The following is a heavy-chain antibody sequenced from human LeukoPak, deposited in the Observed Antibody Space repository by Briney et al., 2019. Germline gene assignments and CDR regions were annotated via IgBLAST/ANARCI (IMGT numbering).Heavy chain of an antibody. D-gene: IGHD1-14*01. V-gene: IGHV3-30*02. Sequence: GGSLRLSCAASGFTFSSYGMHWVRQAPGKGLEWVAFIRSDGSNEYYGDSVKGRFTMSRDKAKNTVYLQMNSVRTEDTAVYYCAKPFRGGTSSFRFHYFYMDVWGKGTTVIVSS. CDR1: GFTFSSYG. J-gene: IGHJ6*03. CDR3: AKPFRGGTSSFRFHYFYMDV. CDR2: IRSDGSNE.